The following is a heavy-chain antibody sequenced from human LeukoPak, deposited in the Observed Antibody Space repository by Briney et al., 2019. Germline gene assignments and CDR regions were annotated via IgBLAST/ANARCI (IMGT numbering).Heavy chain of an antibody. CDR1: GGSISSGGYY. J-gene: IGHJ4*02. Sequence: PSETLSLTCTVSGGSISSGGYYWSWIRQHPGKGLEWIGYIYYSGSTYYNPSLKSRVTISVDTSKNQFSLKLSSVTAADTAVYYCASRPVVRGVIRFDYWGQGTLVTVSS. D-gene: IGHD3-10*01. CDR2: IYYSGST. CDR3: ASRPVVRGVIRFDY. V-gene: IGHV4-31*03.